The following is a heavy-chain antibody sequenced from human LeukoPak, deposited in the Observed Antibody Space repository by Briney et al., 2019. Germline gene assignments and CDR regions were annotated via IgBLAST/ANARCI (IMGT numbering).Heavy chain of an antibody. V-gene: IGHV4-34*01. J-gene: IGHJ5*02. CDR2: INHSGST. CDR1: GGSFSGYY. D-gene: IGHD6-13*01. Sequence: SETLSLTCAVYGGSFSGYYWSWIRQPPGKGPEWIGEINHSGSTNYNPSLKSRVTISVDTSKNQFSLKLSSVTAADTAVYYCARHMWQLVSRSSRNWFDPWGQGTLVTVSS. CDR3: ARHMWQLVSRSSRNWFDP.